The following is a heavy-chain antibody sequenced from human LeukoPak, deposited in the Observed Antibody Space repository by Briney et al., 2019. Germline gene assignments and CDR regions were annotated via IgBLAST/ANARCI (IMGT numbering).Heavy chain of an antibody. J-gene: IGHJ3*02. D-gene: IGHD2-2*02. Sequence: ASVKVSCKASGGTFSSYIISWVRQAPGQGLEWMGRIIPILGIANYAQKFQGRVTITADKSTSTAYMELSSLRSEDTAVYYCATDCSSTSCYIDHDAFDIWGQGTMVTVSS. CDR2: IIPILGIA. V-gene: IGHV1-69*02. CDR3: ATDCSSTSCYIDHDAFDI. CDR1: GGTFSSYI.